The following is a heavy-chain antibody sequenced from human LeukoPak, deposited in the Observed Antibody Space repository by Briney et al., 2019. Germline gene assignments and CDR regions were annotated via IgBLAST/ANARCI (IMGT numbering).Heavy chain of an antibody. CDR2: INTSGGST. J-gene: IGHJ5*02. Sequence: GASVTLSFTSSVYTFTIYYMHWVRHAPGQGQELMGIINTSGGSTSYAQKFQGRVTMTRDTSTSTVYMELSSLRSEDTAVYYCARDSGEGNWCDPWGQGTLITVSS. CDR3: ARDSGEGNWCDP. CDR1: VYTFTIYY. D-gene: IGHD4-17*01. V-gene: IGHV1-46*01.